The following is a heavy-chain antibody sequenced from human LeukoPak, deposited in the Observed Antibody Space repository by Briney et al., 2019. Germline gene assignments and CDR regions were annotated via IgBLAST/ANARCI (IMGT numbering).Heavy chain of an antibody. Sequence: SETLSLTCTVSGGSISSYFWSWNRQPPGKGLEWIGYIYYSGSTNYNPSLKSRVTISVDTSKNQFSLKLSSVTAADTAVYYCARDGGYYDSSGPYYYYGMDVWGQGSTVTVSS. V-gene: IGHV4-59*01. D-gene: IGHD3-22*01. CDR1: GGSISSYF. CDR2: IYYSGST. CDR3: ARDGGYYDSSGPYYYYGMDV. J-gene: IGHJ6*02.